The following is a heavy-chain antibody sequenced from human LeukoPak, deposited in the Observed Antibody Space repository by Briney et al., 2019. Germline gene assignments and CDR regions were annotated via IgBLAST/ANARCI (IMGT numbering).Heavy chain of an antibody. J-gene: IGHJ5*02. CDR2: IYYSGST. CDR3: TRDES. CDR1: GGSISSYY. Sequence: KPSETLSLTCTVSGGSISSYYWSSIRHPPGKGLEWIGYIYYSGSTNYNPSLKSRVTISVDTSKNQFSLKLSSVTAADTAVYYCTRDESWGQGTLVTVSS. V-gene: IGHV4-59*01.